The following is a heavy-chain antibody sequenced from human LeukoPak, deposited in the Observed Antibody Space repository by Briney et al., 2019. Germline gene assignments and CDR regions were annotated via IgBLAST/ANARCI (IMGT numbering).Heavy chain of an antibody. CDR1: GFTFSDFG. CDR3: ARDLWFGELMDGYFDY. Sequence: GGSLRLSCAASGFTFSDFGMHWVRQAPGKGLEWVAVISYDGSNKYYADSVKGRFTISRDNSKNTLYLQMNSLRAEDTAVYYCARDLWFGELMDGYFDYWGQGTLVTVSS. J-gene: IGHJ4*02. V-gene: IGHV3-30*19. CDR2: ISYDGSNK. D-gene: IGHD3-10*01.